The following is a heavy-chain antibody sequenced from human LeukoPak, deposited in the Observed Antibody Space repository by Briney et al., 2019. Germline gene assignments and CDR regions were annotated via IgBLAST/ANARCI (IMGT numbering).Heavy chain of an antibody. J-gene: IGHJ4*02. CDR3: ARETSTVTPETGFDY. CDR2: ISSSSSYI. V-gene: IGHV3-21*01. D-gene: IGHD4-17*01. CDR1: GFTFSSYS. Sequence: GGSLRLSCAASGFTFSSYSMNWVRQAPGKGLEWVSSISSSSSYIYYADSVKGRFTISRDNAKNSLYLQMNSLRAGDTAVYYCARETSTVTPETGFDYWGQGTLVTVSS.